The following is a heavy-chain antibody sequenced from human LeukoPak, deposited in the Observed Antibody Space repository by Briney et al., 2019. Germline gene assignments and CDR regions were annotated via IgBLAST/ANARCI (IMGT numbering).Heavy chain of an antibody. CDR1: GFTFSSYG. D-gene: IGHD3-3*01. Sequence: GRSLRLSCAASGFTFSSYGMHWVRQAPGKGLEWVTAIWYDGSNKYYADSVKGPFTISRDNSKNTLYLQMISLRAEDTAVYYCAKDADFWSGYYGIDYWGQGTLVTVSS. CDR3: AKDADFWSGYYGIDY. V-gene: IGHV3-33*06. J-gene: IGHJ4*02. CDR2: IWYDGSNK.